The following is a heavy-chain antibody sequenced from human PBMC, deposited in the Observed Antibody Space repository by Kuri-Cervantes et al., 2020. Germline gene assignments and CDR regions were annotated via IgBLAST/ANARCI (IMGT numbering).Heavy chain of an antibody. CDR2: MNPNSGSA. CDR1: GYTFTSYD. J-gene: IGHJ3*01. CDR3: ARVGDYDSSGDGAFDV. V-gene: IGHV1-8*02. Sequence: ASVKVSCKASGYTFTSYDINWVRQATGQGPEWMGWMNPNSGSAGYAENFQGRVTMTRDTSVGTAYMELSSLRSDDTAVYYCARVGDYDSSGDGAFDVWGQGTMVTVSS. D-gene: IGHD3-22*01.